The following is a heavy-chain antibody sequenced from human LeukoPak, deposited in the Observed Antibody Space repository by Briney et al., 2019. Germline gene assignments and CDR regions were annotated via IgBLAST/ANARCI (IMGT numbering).Heavy chain of an antibody. CDR3: AAPLRYFDWLSREGAFDI. J-gene: IGHJ3*02. D-gene: IGHD3-9*01. CDR2: IRYDGSNK. Sequence: PGGSLRLSCAASGFTFSSYGMHWVRQAPGKGLEWVAFIRYDGSNKYYADSVKGRFTISRDNSKNTLYLQMNSLRAEDTAVYYCAAPLRYFDWLSREGAFDIWGQGTVVTVSS. V-gene: IGHV3-30*02. CDR1: GFTFSSYG.